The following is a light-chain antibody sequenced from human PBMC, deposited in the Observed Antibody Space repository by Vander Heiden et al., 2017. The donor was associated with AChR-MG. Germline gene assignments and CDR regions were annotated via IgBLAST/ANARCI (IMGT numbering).Light chain of an antibody. CDR2: DDS. Sequence: SYVLTQPPSVSVATGRTATITCGGNNIGSKRVHWYQQKLGQAPVLVVYDDSDRPSGIPERISGSNSGNTATLTISRVEAGDEGDYYCQVWDSVSDPVVFGGGTKLTVL. J-gene: IGLJ2*01. V-gene: IGLV3-21*02. CDR3: QVWDSVSDPVV. CDR1: NIGSKR.